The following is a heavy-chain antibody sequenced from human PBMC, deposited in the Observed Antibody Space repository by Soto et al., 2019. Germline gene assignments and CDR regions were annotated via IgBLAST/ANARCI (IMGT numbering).Heavy chain of an antibody. D-gene: IGHD3-3*01. J-gene: IGHJ6*03. V-gene: IGHV3-23*01. Sequence: PGGSLRLSCAASGFTVSSYAMTWVRQAPGKGLEWVSAISCCSGGTYYADSVKGRFTISRDNSKNTLSLQMNSLRAEDTAVYYCAKVVTIQRDYYYMDVWGKGTTVTVSS. CDR2: ISCCSGGT. CDR1: GFTVSSYA. CDR3: AKVVTIQRDYYYMDV.